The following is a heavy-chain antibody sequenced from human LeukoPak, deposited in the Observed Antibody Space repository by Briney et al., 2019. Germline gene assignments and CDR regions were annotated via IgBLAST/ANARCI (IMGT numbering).Heavy chain of an antibody. V-gene: IGHV3-21*01. CDR3: ARHLSGVTGYTYGRGIDY. CDR1: GFTFSSYS. J-gene: IGHJ4*02. Sequence: GGSLRLSCAASGFTFSSYSMNWARQAPGKGLEWVSSISISSNYIYYADSVKGRFTMSRDNAKNSLYLQVNSLRAEDTAVYYCARHLSGVTGYTYGRGIDYWGQGTLVTVSS. D-gene: IGHD5-18*01. CDR2: ISISSNYI.